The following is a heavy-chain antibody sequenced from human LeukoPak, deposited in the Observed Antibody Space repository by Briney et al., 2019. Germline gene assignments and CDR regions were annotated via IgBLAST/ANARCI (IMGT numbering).Heavy chain of an antibody. CDR3: ARGLLYFDY. Sequence: PGGSLRLSCAASGFTFSSYWMSWVRQAPGKGLEWVAVISYDGSNKYYADSVKGRFTISRDNSKNTLYLQMNSLRAEDTAVYYCARGLLYFDYWGQGTLVTVSS. CDR1: GFTFSSYW. V-gene: IGHV3-30-3*01. J-gene: IGHJ4*02. CDR2: ISYDGSNK. D-gene: IGHD2-15*01.